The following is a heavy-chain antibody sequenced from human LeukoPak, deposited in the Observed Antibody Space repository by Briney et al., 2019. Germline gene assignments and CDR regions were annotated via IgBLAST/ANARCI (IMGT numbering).Heavy chain of an antibody. CDR2: IIPIFGTA. CDR1: GGTFSSYA. CDR3: ARPLHLDYYYYGMDV. D-gene: IGHD4-11*01. Sequence: SVKVSCKASGGTFSSYAISWVRQAPGQGLEWMGGIIPIFGTANYAQKFQGRVAITADESTSTAYMELRSLRSDDTAVYYCARPLHLDYYYYGMDVWGQGTTVTVSS. J-gene: IGHJ6*02. V-gene: IGHV1-69*13.